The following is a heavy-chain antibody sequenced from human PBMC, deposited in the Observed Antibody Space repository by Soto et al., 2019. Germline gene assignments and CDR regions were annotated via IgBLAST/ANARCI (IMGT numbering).Heavy chain of an antibody. Sequence: PSETLSLTCAVYGGSFSNIYCSWIRQPPGKGLEWLGEINHYGSTNHNPSLKSRVTILADTSKKQFSLKLSSVTAADTAVYYCARGRGERQGRWGQGTLVTVSS. CDR3: ARGRGERQGR. V-gene: IGHV4-34*01. D-gene: IGHD3-16*01. J-gene: IGHJ1*01. CDR2: INHYGST. CDR1: GGSFSNIY.